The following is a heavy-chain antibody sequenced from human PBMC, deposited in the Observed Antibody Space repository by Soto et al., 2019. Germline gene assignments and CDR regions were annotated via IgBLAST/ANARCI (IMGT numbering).Heavy chain of an antibody. D-gene: IGHD4-17*01. CDR2: INTHNGNT. CDR1: GYTFTTYG. V-gene: IGHV1-18*01. CDR3: ARLKYYGGNFYFDY. J-gene: IGHJ4*02. Sequence: ASVKVSCKASGYTFTTYGISWVRQAPGQGLEWLGWINTHNGNTNYAQNLQGRVIMTADTSTSTVYMELSSLRSEDAAVYYCARLKYYGGNFYFDYWGQGTLVTVSS.